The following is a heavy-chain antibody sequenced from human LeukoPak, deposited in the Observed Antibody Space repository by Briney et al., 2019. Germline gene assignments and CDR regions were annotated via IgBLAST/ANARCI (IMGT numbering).Heavy chain of an antibody. V-gene: IGHV4-39*01. J-gene: IGHJ4*02. CDR2: IYYSGST. Sequence: TSETLSLTCTVSGGSISSSSYYWGWIRQPPGKGLEWIGSIYYSGSTYYSPSLKSRVTISVDTSKNQFSLKLSSVTAADTAVYYCAEGVDYWGQGTLVTVSS. CDR3: AEGVDY. CDR1: GGSISSSSYY.